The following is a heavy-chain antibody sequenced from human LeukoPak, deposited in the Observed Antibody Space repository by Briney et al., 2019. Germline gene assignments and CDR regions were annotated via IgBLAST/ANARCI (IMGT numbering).Heavy chain of an antibody. CDR1: GGSISSYY. Sequence: SETLSLTCTVSGGSISSYYWSWIRQPPGKGLEWIGYIYTSRSTNYNPSLKSRVTISVDTSKNQFSLKLSSVTAADTAVYYCARYYSGGFDPWGQGTLVTVSS. V-gene: IGHV4-4*09. D-gene: IGHD6-19*01. CDR3: ARYYSGGFDP. CDR2: IYTSRST. J-gene: IGHJ5*02.